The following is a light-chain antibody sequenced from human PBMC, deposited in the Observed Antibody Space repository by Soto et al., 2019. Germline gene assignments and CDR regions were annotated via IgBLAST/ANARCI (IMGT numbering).Light chain of an antibody. CDR1: SSDIGRYNY. V-gene: IGLV2-14*01. Sequence: QSALTQPASVSGSPGQSITISCTGTSSDIGRYNYVSWFQQHPGKVPKLVIFEVNYRPSGVSDRFSSSKSGNTASLTITGLQAEDEADYYCTSCITANTRCVFGSGTKATVL. CDR2: EVN. J-gene: IGLJ1*01. CDR3: TSCITANTRCV.